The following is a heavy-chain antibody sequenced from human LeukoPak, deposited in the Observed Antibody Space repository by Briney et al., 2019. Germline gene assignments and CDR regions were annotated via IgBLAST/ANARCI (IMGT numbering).Heavy chain of an antibody. Sequence: SETLSLTCTVSGGSISPYYWSWIRQPPGKGLEWIGYIYYSGSTNYNPSLKSRVTISMDTSKNQFSLKLSSVTAADTAVYYCARGGGSSGWPYFDYWGQGTLVTVSS. V-gene: IGHV4-59*01. J-gene: IGHJ4*02. CDR3: ARGGGSSGWPYFDY. CDR2: IYYSGST. CDR1: GGSISPYY. D-gene: IGHD6-19*01.